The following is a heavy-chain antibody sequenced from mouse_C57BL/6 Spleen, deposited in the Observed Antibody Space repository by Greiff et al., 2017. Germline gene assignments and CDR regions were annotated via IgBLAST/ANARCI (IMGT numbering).Heavy chain of an antibody. D-gene: IGHD6-1*01. CDR1: GYTFTRYW. Sequence: QVQLQQPGAELVRPGSSVKLSCKASGYTFTRYWLPWVKQRPIQGLEWIGNIDPSDSETHYTQQFKGKATLTVDKSSSTAYMQLSSLTSEDSAVYDCAFTPLDGAMDYWGQGTSVTVSS. J-gene: IGHJ4*01. CDR3: AFTPLDGAMDY. V-gene: IGHV1-52*01. CDR2: IDPSDSET.